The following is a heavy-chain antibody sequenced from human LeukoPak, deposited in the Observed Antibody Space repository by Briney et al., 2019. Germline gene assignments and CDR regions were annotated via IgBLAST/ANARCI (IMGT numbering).Heavy chain of an antibody. J-gene: IGHJ4*02. CDR2: IWYDGSNK. D-gene: IGHD4-17*01. Sequence: GGSLRLSCAASGFTFNEYTLNWVRQAPGKGLEWVALIWYDGSNKYYTDSVKGRFTISRDNSKNTLYLQMNSLRAEDTAVYYCAKWYGDYEEYFDYWGQGTLVTVSS. CDR1: GFTFNEYT. CDR3: AKWYGDYEEYFDY. V-gene: IGHV3-33*06.